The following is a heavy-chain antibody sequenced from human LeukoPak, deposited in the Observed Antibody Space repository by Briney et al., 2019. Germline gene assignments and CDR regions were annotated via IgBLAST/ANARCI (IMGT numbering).Heavy chain of an antibody. CDR3: ARVSVCARCHFDY. CDR1: GFTFSSYW. V-gene: IGHV3-74*01. CDR2: ISPDGSSV. Sequence: PWGSLRLSCAASGFTFSSYWMHWVRQAPGKGLVWVSRISPDGSSVIYADSVKGRFTISRDNAKNTLYLQMNSLRADDTAVYYCARVSVCARCHFDYWGQGTLVTVSS. D-gene: IGHD5/OR15-5a*01. J-gene: IGHJ4*02.